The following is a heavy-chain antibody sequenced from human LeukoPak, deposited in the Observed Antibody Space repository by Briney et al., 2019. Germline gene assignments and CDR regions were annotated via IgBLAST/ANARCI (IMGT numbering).Heavy chain of an antibody. CDR3: AAHRWHSYGLRRPLDV. D-gene: IGHD5-18*01. CDR1: GFTFTSSA. CDR2: IVVGSGNT. J-gene: IGHJ6*04. Sequence: PGTSVKVSCKASGFTFTSSAMEWVRQARRQRLEWIGWIVVGSGNTNYAQKFQERVTIPSDKSTSTAYMELSSLTSEHTAVYYCAAHRWHSYGLRRPLDVRGNGTTVTVSS. V-gene: IGHV1-58*02.